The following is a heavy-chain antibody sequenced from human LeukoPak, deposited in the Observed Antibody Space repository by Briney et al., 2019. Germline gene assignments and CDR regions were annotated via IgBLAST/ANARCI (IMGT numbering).Heavy chain of an antibody. V-gene: IGHV5-51*01. CDR3: ARHESSWPYYYYMDV. D-gene: IGHD5-12*01. J-gene: IGHJ6*03. CDR2: IYPGDSDT. CDR1: GYSFTSYW. Sequence: GESLKISCKGSGYSFTSYWIGWVRQMPGKGLEWMGIIYPGDSDTRYSPSFQGQVTISADKSIGTVYLQWSSLKASDTAMYYCARHESSWPYYYYMDVWGKGTTVTVSS.